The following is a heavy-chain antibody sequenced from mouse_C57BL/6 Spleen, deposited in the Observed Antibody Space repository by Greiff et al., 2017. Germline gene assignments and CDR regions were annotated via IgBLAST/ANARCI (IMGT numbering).Heavy chain of an antibody. J-gene: IGHJ2*01. Sequence: VQLQQPGAELVRPGSSVKLSCKASGYTFTSYWMHWVKQRPIQGLEWIGNIDPSDSETHYNQKFKDKATLTVDKSSSTAYMQLSSLTSEDSAVYYWARGEVITTVVGYFDYWGQGTTLTVSS. D-gene: IGHD1-1*01. CDR1: GYTFTSYW. CDR2: IDPSDSET. V-gene: IGHV1-52*01. CDR3: ARGEVITTVVGYFDY.